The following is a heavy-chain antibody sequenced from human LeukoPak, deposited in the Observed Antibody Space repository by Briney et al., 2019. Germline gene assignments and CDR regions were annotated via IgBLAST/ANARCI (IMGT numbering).Heavy chain of an antibody. V-gene: IGHV3-30*18. CDR3: AKVGSGSYYLDY. D-gene: IGHD3-10*01. J-gene: IGHJ4*02. CDR1: GFTFSSYG. Sequence: GGSLRLSCAAPGFTFSSYGMHWVRQAPGKGLEWVAVISYDGSNKYYADSVKGRFTISRDNSKNTLYLQMNSLRAEDTAVYYCAKVGSGSYYLDYWGQGTLVTVSS. CDR2: ISYDGSNK.